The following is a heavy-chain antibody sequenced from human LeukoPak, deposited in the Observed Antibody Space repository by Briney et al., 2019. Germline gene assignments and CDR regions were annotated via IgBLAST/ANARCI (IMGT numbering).Heavy chain of an antibody. Sequence: GGSLRLSCAASGFTFSSYAMSWVRQAPGKGLEWVGRMRSKANNYATGYATSVIGRFTISRDDSKNTRYLEMNSLKIEDTAVYFCTSQAGYSSSWETWGQGTLVTVSS. CDR1: GFTFSSYA. V-gene: IGHV3-73*01. CDR3: TSQAGYSSSWET. D-gene: IGHD6-13*01. J-gene: IGHJ5*02. CDR2: MRSKANNYAT.